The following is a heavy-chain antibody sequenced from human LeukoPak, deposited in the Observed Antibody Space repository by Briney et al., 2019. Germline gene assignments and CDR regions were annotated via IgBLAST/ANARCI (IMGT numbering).Heavy chain of an antibody. D-gene: IGHD1-26*01. CDR1: GYTFTTYG. V-gene: IGHV1-3*01. CDR2: INAGNGNT. J-gene: IGHJ4*02. CDR3: ARDVYSGSYFGY. Sequence: GASVKVSCKASGYTFTTYGISWVRQAPGQRLEWMGWINAGNGNTKYSQKFQGRVTITRDTSASTAYMELSSLRSEDTAVYYCARDVYSGSYFGYWGQGTLVTVSS.